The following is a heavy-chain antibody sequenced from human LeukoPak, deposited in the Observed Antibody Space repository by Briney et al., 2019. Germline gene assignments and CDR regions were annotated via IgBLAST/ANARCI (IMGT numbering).Heavy chain of an antibody. CDR2: INTNTGNP. V-gene: IGHV7-4-1*02. Sequence: ASVKVSCKASGGTFSSYGISWVRQAPGQGLEWMGWINTNTGNPTYAQGFTGRFVFSLDTSVSTAYLQISSLKAEDTAVYYCARDPQWIQLHFDYWGQGTLVTVSS. CDR1: GGTFSSYG. D-gene: IGHD5-18*01. CDR3: ARDPQWIQLHFDY. J-gene: IGHJ4*02.